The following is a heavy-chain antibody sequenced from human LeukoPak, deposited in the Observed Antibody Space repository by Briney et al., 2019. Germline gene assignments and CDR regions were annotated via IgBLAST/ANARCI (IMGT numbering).Heavy chain of an antibody. CDR1: GFIFSNSG. J-gene: IGHJ4*02. Sequence: GGSLRLSCTVSGFIFSNSGMHWVRQAPGKGLEYVSAISSNGGSTYYADSVKGRFTISRDNSKNTLYLQMSSLRAEDTAVYYCVGGFHQDIVVVPAASYADYWGQGTLVTVSS. D-gene: IGHD2-2*01. V-gene: IGHV3-64D*06. CDR3: VGGFHQDIVVVPAASYADY. CDR2: ISSNGGST.